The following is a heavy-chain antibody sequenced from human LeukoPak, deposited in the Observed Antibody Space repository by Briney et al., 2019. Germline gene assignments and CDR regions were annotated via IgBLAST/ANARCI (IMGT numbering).Heavy chain of an antibody. J-gene: IGHJ4*02. CDR3: AKGIVGAIDY. Sequence: GGSLRLSCAASGFTFDDYAMHWVRQAPGPDLEWVSGISWNSGSIGYADSVKGRFTISRDNAKNSLYLQMNSLRAGDTALYYCAKGIVGAIDYWGQGTLVTVSS. CDR2: ISWNSGSI. V-gene: IGHV3-9*01. D-gene: IGHD1-26*01. CDR1: GFTFDDYA.